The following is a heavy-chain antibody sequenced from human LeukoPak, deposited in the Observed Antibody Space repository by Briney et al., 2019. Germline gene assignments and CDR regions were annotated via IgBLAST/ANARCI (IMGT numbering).Heavy chain of an antibody. CDR1: GYTFTGYY. V-gene: IGHV1-2*02. Sequence: ASVKVSCKASGYTFTGYYMHWVRQAPGQGLEWMGWINPNSGGANYAQKFQGRVTMTRDTSISTAYMELSRLRSDDTAVYYCARDRTIFGAVINYFDYWGQGTLVTVSS. D-gene: IGHD3-3*01. CDR2: INPNSGGA. CDR3: ARDRTIFGAVINYFDY. J-gene: IGHJ4*02.